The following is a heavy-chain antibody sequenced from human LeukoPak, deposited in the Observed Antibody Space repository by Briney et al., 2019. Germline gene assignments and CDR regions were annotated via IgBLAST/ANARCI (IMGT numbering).Heavy chain of an antibody. CDR2: IYYTGNT. J-gene: IGHJ4*02. CDR3: ARQTGSGLFILP. V-gene: IGHV4-39*01. CDR1: GVSIITSNSY. Sequence: SETLSLTCTVSGVSIITSNSYWGWIRQPPGKGLEWIGSIYYTGNTCYNASLKSQVSISIDTSKNQFSLRLTSVTAADTAVYFCARQTGSGLFILPGGQGTLVTVSS. D-gene: IGHD3/OR15-3a*01.